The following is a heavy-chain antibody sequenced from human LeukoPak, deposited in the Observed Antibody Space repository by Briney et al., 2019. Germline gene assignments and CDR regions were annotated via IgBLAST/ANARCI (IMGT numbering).Heavy chain of an antibody. D-gene: IGHD3-22*01. V-gene: IGHV4-30-2*01. CDR2: IFHTGST. CDR1: GGSIGSGIYS. CDR3: VRDGDYYDSAGYGNI. Sequence: SQTLSLTCSASGGSIGSGIYSWSWVRQPPGKGLEWIGYIFHTGSTSYNPSLKSRVTISVDTSKNQFSLKLSSVTAADTAVYYCVRDGDYYDSAGYGNIWGQGTLVTVSS. J-gene: IGHJ4*02.